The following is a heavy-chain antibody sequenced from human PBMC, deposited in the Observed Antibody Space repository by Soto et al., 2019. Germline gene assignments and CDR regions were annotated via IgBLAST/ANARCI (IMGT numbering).Heavy chain of an antibody. CDR1: SDSFGISSYY. J-gene: IGHJ4*01. V-gene: IGHV4-39*02. CDR2: LYYNGNT. CDR3: ARLLSYGYFLSL. D-gene: IGHD4-17*01. Sequence: QLILQESGPGLVKPSETLSLTCAVPSDSFGISSYYWAWIRQPPGKGLEWIGSLYYNGNTFYNRSRKGRVIIYGDTSMNHLTLRMSAVTGTDTAVYFCARLLSYGYFLSLWGQGKLVSVSS.